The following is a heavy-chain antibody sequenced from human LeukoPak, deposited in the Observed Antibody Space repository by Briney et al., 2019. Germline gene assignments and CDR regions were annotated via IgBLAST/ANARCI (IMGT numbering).Heavy chain of an antibody. J-gene: IGHJ4*02. CDR1: GFTFSSHW. D-gene: IGHD1-20*01. Sequence: GGSLRLSCEASGFTFSSHWMRWARQAPGKGLEWVADIKKDGSGKNYVDSVKGRFSISRDNAKNSLYLQMNSLRADDTAVYYCVRDANWSSDYWGQGTLVTVSS. CDR2: IKKDGSGK. CDR3: VRDANWSSDY. V-gene: IGHV3-7*01.